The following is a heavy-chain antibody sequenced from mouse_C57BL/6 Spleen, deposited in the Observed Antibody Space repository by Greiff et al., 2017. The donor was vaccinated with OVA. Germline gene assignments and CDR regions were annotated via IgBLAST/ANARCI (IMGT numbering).Heavy chain of an antibody. Sequence: EVKLMESGPELVKPGASVKISCKASGYSFTGYYMNWVKQSPEKSLEWIGEINPSTGGTTYNQKFKAKATLTVDKSSSKAYMQLKSLTSEDSAVYYCASGDDGYTWFAYWGQGTLVTVSA. CDR3: ASGDDGYTWFAY. V-gene: IGHV1-42*01. CDR2: INPSTGGT. J-gene: IGHJ3*01. CDR1: GYSFTGYY. D-gene: IGHD2-3*01.